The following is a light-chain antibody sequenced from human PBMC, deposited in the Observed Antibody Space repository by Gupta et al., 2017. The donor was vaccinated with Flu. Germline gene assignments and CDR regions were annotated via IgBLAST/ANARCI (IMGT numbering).Light chain of an antibody. CDR2: KAS. V-gene: IGKV1-5*03. Sequence: DIQMTQSPSTLPASVGDRVTITCRASQSINTWLAWFQQKPGKAPKLLIYKASSLQSGAPSRFSGSGSGTEFTLTISNLQPDDFATYYCQQYNSHRWTLGQGTKVEIK. CDR1: QSINTW. J-gene: IGKJ1*01. CDR3: QQYNSHRWT.